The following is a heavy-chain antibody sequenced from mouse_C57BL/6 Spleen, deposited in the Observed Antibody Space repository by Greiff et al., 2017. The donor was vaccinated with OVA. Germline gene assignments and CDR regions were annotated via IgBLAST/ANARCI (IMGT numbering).Heavy chain of an antibody. D-gene: IGHD1-1*01. Sequence: VQLKESGAELVKPGASVKLSCTASGFNIKDYYMHWVKQRTEQGLEWIGRIDPEDGETKYAPKFQGKATITADTSSNTAYLQLSSLTSEDTAVYYCARYYGSSLWYFDVWGTGTTVTVSS. CDR3: ARYYGSSLWYFDV. V-gene: IGHV14-2*01. J-gene: IGHJ1*03. CDR1: GFNIKDYY. CDR2: IDPEDGET.